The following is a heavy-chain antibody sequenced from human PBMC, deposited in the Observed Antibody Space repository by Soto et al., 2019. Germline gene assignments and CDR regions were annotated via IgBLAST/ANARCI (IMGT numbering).Heavy chain of an antibody. V-gene: IGHV3-23*01. J-gene: IGHJ3*02. Sequence: PGGSLRLSCAASGFTFSSYAMSWVRQAPGKGLEWVSAISGSGGSTYYADSVKGRFTISRDNSKSTLYLQMNSLRAEDTAVYYCAKRWRLRYFDYAQNAFDIWGQGTMVTVSS. CDR3: AKRWRLRYFDYAQNAFDI. D-gene: IGHD3-9*01. CDR1: GFTFSSYA. CDR2: ISGSGGST.